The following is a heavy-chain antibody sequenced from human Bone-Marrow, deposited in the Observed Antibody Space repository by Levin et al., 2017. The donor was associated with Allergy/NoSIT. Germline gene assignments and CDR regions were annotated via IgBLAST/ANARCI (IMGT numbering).Heavy chain of an antibody. CDR3: ARDDEAAFPPDIDY. CDR2: ISNTGNT. V-gene: IGHV4-59*01. Sequence: PGGSLRLSCTVSGASINSLHWSWMRQPPGKGLEWIGYISNTGNTNYNPSLKSRVTMSLDTSTNEVSLRLTSVTAADTAVYYCARDDEAAFPPDIDYWGRGTLVTVSS. CDR1: GASINSLH. D-gene: IGHD2-15*01. J-gene: IGHJ4*02.